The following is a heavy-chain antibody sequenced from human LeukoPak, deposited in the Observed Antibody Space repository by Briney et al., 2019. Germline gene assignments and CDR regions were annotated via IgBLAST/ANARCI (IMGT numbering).Heavy chain of an antibody. CDR1: GASISSYY. CDR3: ARELYCSGGSCYHNWFDP. D-gene: IGHD2-15*01. CDR2: IYYSGSI. J-gene: IGHJ5*02. V-gene: IGHV4-59*12. Sequence: PSETLSLTCTVSGASISSYYWSWIRQPPGKGLEWIGDIYYSGSIKYNPSLKSRVTMSVDTSKNQFSLKLSSVTAADTAVYYCARELYCSGGSCYHNWFDPWGQGTLVTVSS.